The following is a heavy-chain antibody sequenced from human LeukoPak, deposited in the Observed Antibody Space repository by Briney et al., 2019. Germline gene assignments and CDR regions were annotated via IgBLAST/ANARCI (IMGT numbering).Heavy chain of an antibody. V-gene: IGHV4-4*07. CDR3: ARLIAEVGGGTNYFDT. D-gene: IGHD2-21*01. CDR1: GGSVTTAHWY. J-gene: IGHJ4*02. Sequence: SETLSLTCTVSGGSVTTAHWYWSWIRQPAGKGLEWIGRVYISGDTKYNPSLKSRVIMSLDASKNQFSLRLTSVTAADTAVYYCARLIAEVGGGTNYFDTWGQGTLVTVSS. CDR2: VYISGDT.